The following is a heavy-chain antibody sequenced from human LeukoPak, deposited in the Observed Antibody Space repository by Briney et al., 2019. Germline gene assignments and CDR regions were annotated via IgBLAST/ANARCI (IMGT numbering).Heavy chain of an antibody. D-gene: IGHD3-22*01. Sequence: ASVKVSCKASGYTFTSYGISWVRQAPGQGLEWMGWISAYNGNTSYAQKLQGRVTMTTDTSTSTAYMELRSLRSDDTAVYYCARGATYYYDSSGYYYPRGYFDYWGQGTLVTVSS. CDR1: GYTFTSYG. CDR3: ARGATYYYDSSGYYYPRGYFDY. V-gene: IGHV1-18*01. J-gene: IGHJ4*02. CDR2: ISAYNGNT.